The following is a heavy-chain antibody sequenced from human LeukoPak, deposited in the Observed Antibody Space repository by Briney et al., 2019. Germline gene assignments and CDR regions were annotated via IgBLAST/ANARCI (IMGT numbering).Heavy chain of an antibody. V-gene: IGHV3-9*01. Sequence: PGGSLRLSCAASGFTFDDYAMHWVRQAPGKGLEWVSGISWNSGSIGYADSVKGRFTISRDNAKNSLYLQMSSLRAEDTALYYCAKDRGGAVADDAFDIWGQGTMVTVSS. J-gene: IGHJ3*02. CDR2: ISWNSGSI. CDR1: GFTFDDYA. D-gene: IGHD6-19*01. CDR3: AKDRGGAVADDAFDI.